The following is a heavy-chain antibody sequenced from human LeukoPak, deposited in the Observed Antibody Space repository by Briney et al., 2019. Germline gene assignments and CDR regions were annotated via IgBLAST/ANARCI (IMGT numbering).Heavy chain of an antibody. CDR1: EGTFSSYA. CDR2: IIPIFGTA. Sequence: GASVKVSCKASEGTFSSYAISWVRQAPGQGLEWMGGIIPIFGTANYAQKFQGRVTITADESTSTAYMELSSLRSEDTAVYYCARGGNPPRGLGDYYYGMDVWGQGTTVTVSS. V-gene: IGHV1-69*01. J-gene: IGHJ6*02. D-gene: IGHD1-14*01. CDR3: ARGGNPPRGLGDYYYGMDV.